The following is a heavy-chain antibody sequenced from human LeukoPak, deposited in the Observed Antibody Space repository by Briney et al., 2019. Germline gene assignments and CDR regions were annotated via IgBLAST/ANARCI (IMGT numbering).Heavy chain of an antibody. Sequence: ASVKVSCKASGYTFTSYYMHWVRQAPGQGLEWMGIINPSGGSTSYAQKFQGRVTMTRDTSTSTVYMELSSLRSEATAVYYCARDLNLFDYYDSSGGFDYWGQGTLVTVSS. V-gene: IGHV1-46*01. J-gene: IGHJ4*02. CDR3: ARDLNLFDYYDSSGGFDY. CDR1: GYTFTSYY. D-gene: IGHD3-22*01. CDR2: INPSGGST.